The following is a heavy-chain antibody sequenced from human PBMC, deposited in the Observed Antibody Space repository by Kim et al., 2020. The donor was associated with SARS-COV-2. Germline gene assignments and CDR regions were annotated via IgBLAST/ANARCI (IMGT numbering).Heavy chain of an antibody. CDR2: IDHVGST. Sequence: SETLSLTCAVYVGSFSGYYWSWIRQPPGKGLEYIGEIDHVGSTNFNPSLESRVTISVDTSKNQFSLRLISVTAADTAVYYCARGLKAGGFFRYFDLWGRGNLVTVSS. J-gene: IGHJ2*01. CDR1: VGSFSGYY. D-gene: IGHD6-13*01. V-gene: IGHV4-34*01. CDR3: ARGLKAGGFFRYFDL.